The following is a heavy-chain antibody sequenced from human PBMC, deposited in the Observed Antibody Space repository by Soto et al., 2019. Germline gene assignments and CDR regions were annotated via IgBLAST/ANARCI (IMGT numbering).Heavy chain of an antibody. V-gene: IGHV4-39*01. J-gene: IGHJ6*02. Sequence: XATLSLTCTVSGGSISSSGFYWGWIRQPPGKGLEWIGSIYYSGSTYYNPSLKSRVTISVDTSKNQFSLKLSSVTAADTAVYYCATNSHRNYYYGMDVWGQGTTVTVSS. CDR3: ATNSHRNYYYGMDV. CDR2: IYYSGST. CDR1: GGSISSSGFY. D-gene: IGHD6-13*01.